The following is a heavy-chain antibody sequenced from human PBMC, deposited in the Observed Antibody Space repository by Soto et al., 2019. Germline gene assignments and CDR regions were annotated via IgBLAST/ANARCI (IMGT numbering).Heavy chain of an antibody. Sequence: QVQLVESGGGVVQPGRSLRLSCAASGFTFSSNGMHWVRQAPGKGLEWVAIIWFDGNKKYYADSVKGRFTISRDNSKNTLYLQMDSVRAEDTAVYYCASELGELWEIDIWGQGTMVTVSS. V-gene: IGHV3-33*01. CDR1: GFTFSSNG. CDR3: ASELGELWEIDI. J-gene: IGHJ3*02. D-gene: IGHD3-10*01. CDR2: IWFDGNKK.